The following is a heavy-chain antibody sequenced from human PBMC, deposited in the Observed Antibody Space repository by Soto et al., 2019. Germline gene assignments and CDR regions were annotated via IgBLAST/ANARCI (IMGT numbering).Heavy chain of an antibody. CDR2: ISYDGSNK. D-gene: IGHD3-22*01. CDR1: GFTFSSYA. V-gene: IGHV3-30-3*01. Sequence: QVQLVESGGGVVQPGRSLRLSCAASGFTFSSYAMHWVRQAPGKGLEWVAVISYDGSNKYYADYVKGRFTISRDNSKNTLYLQMNSLRAEDTAVYYCARRVSSGYLNYWGQGTLVTVSS. J-gene: IGHJ4*02. CDR3: ARRVSSGYLNY.